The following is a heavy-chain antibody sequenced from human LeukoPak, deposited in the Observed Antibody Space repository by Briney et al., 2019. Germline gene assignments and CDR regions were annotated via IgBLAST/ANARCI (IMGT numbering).Heavy chain of an antibody. D-gene: IGHD2-2*02. CDR3: ARSLGMRYCSSTSCYTGGDYYYYMDV. Sequence: GGSLRLSCAASGFTFSSYGMHWVRQAPGKGLEWVAFIQYDGSIKYYADSVKGRFTISRDNAKNSLYLQMNSLRAEDTAVYYCARSLGMRYCSSTSCYTGGDYYYYMDVWGKGTTVTVSS. V-gene: IGHV3-30*12. CDR2: IQYDGSIK. CDR1: GFTFSSYG. J-gene: IGHJ6*03.